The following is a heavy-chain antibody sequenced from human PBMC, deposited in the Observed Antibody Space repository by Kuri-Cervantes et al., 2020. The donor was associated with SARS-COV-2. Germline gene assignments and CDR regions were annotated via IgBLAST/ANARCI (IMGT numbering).Heavy chain of an antibody. CDR3: ARGKQDFDY. CDR1: GSTFRDYY. J-gene: IGHJ4*02. V-gene: IGHV3-11*04. Sequence: GGSLRLSCAASGSTFRDYYLSWIRPAPGKGLEWVSYIGTYGTTIYFAGAMKGRVTISRDNAKNSLFLQMDSLRAEDTALYYCARGKQDFDYWGQGTLVTVSS. CDR2: IGTYGTTI.